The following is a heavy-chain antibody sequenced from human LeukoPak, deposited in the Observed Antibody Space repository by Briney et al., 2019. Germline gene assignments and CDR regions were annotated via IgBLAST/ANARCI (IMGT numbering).Heavy chain of an antibody. Sequence: GGSLRLSCAASGFTFSSYSMNWVRQAPGKGLEWVSSISSSSSYIYYADSEKGRFTISRDNAKNSLYLQMNSLRAEDTAVYYCARGDLYSSSFDYWGQGTLVTVSS. J-gene: IGHJ4*02. V-gene: IGHV3-21*01. D-gene: IGHD6-6*01. CDR3: ARGDLYSSSFDY. CDR2: ISSSSSYI. CDR1: GFTFSSYS.